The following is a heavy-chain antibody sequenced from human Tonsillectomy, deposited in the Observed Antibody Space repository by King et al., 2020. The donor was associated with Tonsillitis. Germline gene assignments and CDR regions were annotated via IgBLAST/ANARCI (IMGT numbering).Heavy chain of an antibody. V-gene: IGHV1-2*02. CDR2: INPNSGGT. Sequence: VQLVESGAEVKKPGASVKVSCKASGYTFTGYFMHWVRQAPGHGLEWMGWINPNSGGTDSAQKFRGRVTMTRDTSISTAYMELSRLTSDDTATYYCARYXSSWYMLDYWGQGTLVTVSS. J-gene: IGHJ4*02. CDR3: ARYXSSWYMLDY. CDR1: GYTFTGYF. D-gene: IGHD6-13*01.